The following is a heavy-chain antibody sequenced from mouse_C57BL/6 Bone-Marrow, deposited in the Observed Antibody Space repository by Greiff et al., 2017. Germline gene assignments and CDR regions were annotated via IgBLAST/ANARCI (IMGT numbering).Heavy chain of an antibody. D-gene: IGHD1-1*01. CDR1: GFTFSDYG. Sequence: EVMLVESGGGLVKPGGSLKLSCAASGFTFSDYGMHWVRQAPEKGLEWVAYISSGSSTIYYADTVKGRFTISRDNAKNTLFLQMTSLRSEDTAMYYCAMRPTRVSSYDYAMDYWGKGTSVTVAS. CDR2: ISSGSSTI. J-gene: IGHJ4*01. V-gene: IGHV5-17*01. CDR3: AMRPTRVSSYDYAMDY.